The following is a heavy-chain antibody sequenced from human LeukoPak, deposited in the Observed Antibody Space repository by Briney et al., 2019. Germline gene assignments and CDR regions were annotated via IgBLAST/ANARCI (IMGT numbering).Heavy chain of an antibody. CDR3: ARESFAARWD. D-gene: IGHD6-6*01. CDR2: IKQDGSQK. V-gene: IGHV3-7*01. Sequence: PGGSLRLSCAASGFTFSRYWMSWVRQAPGKGLEWVANIKQDGSQKSYVDSVKGRFTISRDNANNLLYLQMNSLRAEDTAVYYCARESFAARWDWGQGTLATVSS. CDR1: GFTFSRYW. J-gene: IGHJ4*02.